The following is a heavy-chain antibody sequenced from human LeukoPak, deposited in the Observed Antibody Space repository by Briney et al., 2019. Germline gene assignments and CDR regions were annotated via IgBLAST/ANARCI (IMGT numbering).Heavy chain of an antibody. CDR2: IIGNGDST. J-gene: IGHJ4*02. CDR1: GFTFSSYV. V-gene: IGHV3-23*01. Sequence: GGSLRLSCVASGFTFSSYVMTWVRQAPGKGLEWVSSIIGNGDSTYYADSVKGRFTISRDNSKNTLYLQMNSLRAEDTAIYYCAKGSKGTYDYWGQGTRVTVSS. CDR3: AKGSKGTYDY.